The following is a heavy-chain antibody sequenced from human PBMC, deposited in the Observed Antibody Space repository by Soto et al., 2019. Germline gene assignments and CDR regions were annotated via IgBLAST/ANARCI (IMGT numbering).Heavy chain of an antibody. V-gene: IGHV3-48*01. D-gene: IGHD2-21*02. CDR2: ISSSSSTI. Sequence: PGGSLRLSWAASGFTFSSYSMSWVRQAPGKGLEWASYISSSSSTIYYADSVKGRFTISRDNAKNSLYLQMNSLRAEDTAVYYCARDKLAYCGGDCYSGTPAGSWGQGTLVTVSS. CDR3: ARDKLAYCGGDCYSGTPAGS. CDR1: GFTFSSYS. J-gene: IGHJ5*02.